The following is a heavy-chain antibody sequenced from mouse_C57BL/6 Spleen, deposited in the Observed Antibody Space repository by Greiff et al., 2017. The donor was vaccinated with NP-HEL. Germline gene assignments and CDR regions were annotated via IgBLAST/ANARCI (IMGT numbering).Heavy chain of an antibody. CDR2: ISNGGGST. D-gene: IGHD2-2*01. J-gene: IGHJ4*01. Sequence: EVQLVESGGGLVQPGGSLKLSCAASGFTFSDYYMYWVRQTPEKRLEWVAYISNGGGSTYYPDTVKGRFTISRDNAKNTLYLQMSRLKSEDTAMYYWARRWLRRGGGYAMDYWGQGTSVTVSS. V-gene: IGHV5-12*01. CDR1: GFTFSDYY. CDR3: ARRWLRRGGGYAMDY.